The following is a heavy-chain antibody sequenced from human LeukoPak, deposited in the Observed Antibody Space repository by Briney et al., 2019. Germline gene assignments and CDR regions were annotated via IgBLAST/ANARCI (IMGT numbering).Heavy chain of an antibody. J-gene: IGHJ4*02. CDR1: EFTFRTYA. CDR3: AKRTMSAFDS. V-gene: IGHV3-23*01. CDR2: ISGSGNGT. D-gene: IGHD5-24*01. Sequence: GGSLRLSCKASEFTFRTYAMNWVRQAPGKELEWLSGISGSGNGTYYADSVKGRFTISRDNSKNVVYLQMNSLTVEDAATYYCAKRTMSAFDSWGQGTLLIVSS.